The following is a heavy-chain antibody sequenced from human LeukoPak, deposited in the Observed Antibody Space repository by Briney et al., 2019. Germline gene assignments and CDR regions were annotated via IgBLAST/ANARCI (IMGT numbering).Heavy chain of an antibody. D-gene: IGHD3-10*01. CDR1: GGSISRYY. CDR3: ARSDYHNSGSHTVFDAFDI. V-gene: IGHV4-59*01. Sequence: SETLSLTCTVSGGSISRYYWSWIRRPPGRGPEWIGYIDDSGNTNYNPSLKSQVTISVDKSKNQFSLKLSFVTAADTAMYYCARSDYHNSGSHTVFDAFDIWGQGTRVTVSS. J-gene: IGHJ3*02. CDR2: IDDSGNT.